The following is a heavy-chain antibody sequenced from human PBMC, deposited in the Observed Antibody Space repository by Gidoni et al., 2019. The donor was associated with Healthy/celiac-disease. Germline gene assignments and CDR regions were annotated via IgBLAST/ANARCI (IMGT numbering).Heavy chain of an antibody. J-gene: IGHJ4*02. D-gene: IGHD6-19*01. V-gene: IGHV1-69*08. CDR1: GGTFSSYT. CDR2: IIPILGIA. CDR3: ARDGQYSSGSLDY. Sequence: QVQLVQSGAEVKKPGSSVKVSCKASGGTFSSYTISWVRQAPGQGLEWMGRIIPILGIANYAQKFQGRVTITADKSTSTAYMELSSLRSEDTAVYYCARDGQYSSGSLDYWGQGTLVTVSS.